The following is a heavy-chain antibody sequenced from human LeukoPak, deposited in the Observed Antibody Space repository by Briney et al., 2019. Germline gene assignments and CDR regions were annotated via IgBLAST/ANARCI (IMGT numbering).Heavy chain of an antibody. Sequence: SLKLSFAASGFPLYDYAIHWVRPAPGKGLEWVPSINWNSANIGYADSVKGRFTISKDNAKNSLYLQMNSLRAEDTALYFCAKDVGSGSSSTSYFDYWGQGTLVTVSS. CDR1: GFPLYDYA. CDR3: AKDVGSGSSSTSYFDY. CDR2: INWNSANI. D-gene: IGHD1-26*01. V-gene: IGHV3-9*01. J-gene: IGHJ4*02.